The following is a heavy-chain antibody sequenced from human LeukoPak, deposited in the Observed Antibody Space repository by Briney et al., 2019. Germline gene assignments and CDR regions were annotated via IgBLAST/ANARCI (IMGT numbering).Heavy chain of an antibody. CDR3: ARVPVVVVVAATGSYGMDV. V-gene: IGHV3-48*02. CDR2: ISSSSSTI. Sequence: GGSLRLSCAASGFTFSSYSMNWVRQAPGKGLEWVSYISSSSSTIYYADSVKGRFTISRDNAKNSLYLQMNSLRDEDTAVYYCARVPVVVVVAATGSYGMDVWGQGTTVTVSS. D-gene: IGHD2-15*01. J-gene: IGHJ6*02. CDR1: GFTFSSYS.